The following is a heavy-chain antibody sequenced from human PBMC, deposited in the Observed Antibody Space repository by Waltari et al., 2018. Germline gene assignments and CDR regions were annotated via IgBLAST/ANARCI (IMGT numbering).Heavy chain of an antibody. CDR1: GGSFTDYF. V-gene: IGHV4-34*01. J-gene: IGHJ4*02. CDR2: SHHGGYT. Sequence: QGQLQQGGAGLFKPSETLSLTCTVHGGSFTDYFWTWIRQAPGKGLEWIGESHHGGYTNYNPSLKSRVSISVDTSKREFSLKMTSVTAADTAMYYCARGLIYCSSGSCVGYWGQGTLVTVSS. D-gene: IGHD2-15*01. CDR3: ARGLIYCSSGSCVGY.